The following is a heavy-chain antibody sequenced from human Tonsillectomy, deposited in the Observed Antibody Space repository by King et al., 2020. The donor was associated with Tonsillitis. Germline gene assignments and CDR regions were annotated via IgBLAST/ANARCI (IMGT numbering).Heavy chain of an antibody. V-gene: IGHV3-73*02. D-gene: IGHD1-7*01. Sequence: VQLVESGGGLVQPGGSLKLSCAASGFTFSGSAMHWVRQASGKGLEWVGRIRSKANSYATEYAASVKGRLTISRDDSKNTAYLQMNSLKTEDTAVYYCTRHGRITGTTWYFDLWGRGTLVTVSS. CDR2: IRSKANSYAT. CDR1: GFTFSGSA. CDR3: TRHGRITGTTWYFDL. J-gene: IGHJ2*01.